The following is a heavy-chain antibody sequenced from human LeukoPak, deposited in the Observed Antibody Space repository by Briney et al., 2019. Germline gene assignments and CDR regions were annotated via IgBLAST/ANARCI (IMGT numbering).Heavy chain of an antibody. CDR2: IYTSGST. J-gene: IGHJ4*02. CDR3: ARDTHYYDSSGYWADY. D-gene: IGHD3-22*01. V-gene: IGHV4-4*07. CDR1: GGSFSGYY. Sequence: PSETLSLTCAVYGGSFSGYYWSWIRQPAGKGLEWIGRIYTSGSTNYNPSLKSRVTMSVDTSKNQFSLKLSSVTAADTAVYYCARDTHYYDSSGYWADYWGQGTLVTVSS.